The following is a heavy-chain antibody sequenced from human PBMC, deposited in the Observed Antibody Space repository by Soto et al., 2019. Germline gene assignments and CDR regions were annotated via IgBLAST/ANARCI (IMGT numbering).Heavy chain of an antibody. D-gene: IGHD3-22*01. CDR3: ARSRRFYDSSGEDAFDI. Sequence: QVQLQESGPGLVKPSETLSLTCTVSGGSISSYYWSWIRQPPGKGLEWIGYIYYSGSTNYNPSLKSRVTISVDTSKNQFSLKLSSVTAADTAVYYCARSRRFYDSSGEDAFDIWGQGTMVTVSS. CDR1: GGSISSYY. J-gene: IGHJ3*02. V-gene: IGHV4-59*01. CDR2: IYYSGST.